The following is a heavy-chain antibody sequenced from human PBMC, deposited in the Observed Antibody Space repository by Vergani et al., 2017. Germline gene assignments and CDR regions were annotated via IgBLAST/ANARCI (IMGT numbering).Heavy chain of an antibody. CDR2: FDTEDGET. CDR3: ATDQGWFDP. CDR1: GYTLTELS. J-gene: IGHJ5*02. Sequence: QVQLVQSGAEVKKHGASVKVSCKVSGYTLTELSMNWVRQAPGKGVEWMGGFDTEDGETIYAQKFKGRVTMTEDTATDTAYMELSSLRSEDTAVYYCATDQGWFDPWGQGTLVTVSS. V-gene: IGHV1-24*01.